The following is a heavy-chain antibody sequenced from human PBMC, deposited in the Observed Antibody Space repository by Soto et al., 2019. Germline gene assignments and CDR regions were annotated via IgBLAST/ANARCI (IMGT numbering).Heavy chain of an antibody. CDR1: GGSISSGDYY. Sequence: SETLSLTCTVSGGSISSGDYYWSWIRQPPGKGLEWIGYIYFAGTTTYNPSLKSRVTISLDASKNRFSLRLTSVTAADTAVYYCARLGAYFQALDSWGQGTLVTVSS. D-gene: IGHD3-16*01. V-gene: IGHV4-61*08. CDR3: ARLGAYFQALDS. CDR2: IYFAGTT. J-gene: IGHJ4*02.